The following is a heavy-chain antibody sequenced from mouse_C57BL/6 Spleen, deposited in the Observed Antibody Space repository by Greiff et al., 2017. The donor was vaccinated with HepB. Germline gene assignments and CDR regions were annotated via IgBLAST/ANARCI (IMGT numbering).Heavy chain of an antibody. CDR1: GYAFSSSW. V-gene: IGHV1-82*01. CDR2: IYPGDGDT. J-gene: IGHJ1*03. Sequence: SGPELVKPGASVKISCKASGYAFSSSWMNWVKQRPGKGLEWIGRIYPGDGDTNYNGKFKGKATLTADKSSSTAYMQLSSLTSEDSAVYFCATKFYWYFDVWGTGTTVTVSS. CDR3: ATKFYWYFDV. D-gene: IGHD1-3*01.